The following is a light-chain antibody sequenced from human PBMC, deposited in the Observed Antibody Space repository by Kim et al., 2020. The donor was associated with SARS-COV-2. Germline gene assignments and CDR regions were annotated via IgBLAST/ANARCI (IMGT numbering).Light chain of an antibody. CDR3: QSFDSTSVV. Sequence: GKTVIISCTRSSGSIASNYVQWYQQRPGSSPTTVIYEDNQRPSGVPARFSGSIDSSSNSASLTISGLQTEDDADYYCQSFDSTSVVFGGGTKVTVL. CDR1: SGSIASNY. J-gene: IGLJ2*01. CDR2: EDN. V-gene: IGLV6-57*01.